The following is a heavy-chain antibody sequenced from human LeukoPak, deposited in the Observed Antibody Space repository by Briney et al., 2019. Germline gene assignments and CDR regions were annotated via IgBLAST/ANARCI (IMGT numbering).Heavy chain of an antibody. Sequence: PGGSLRLSCAASGFTISNYWLTWVRQAPGKGLEWVANIKRDRSEKYYVDSVKGRFTISRDNAKNSLDLQMNSLRVEDTAVYYCARSYRSGWYYFDYWGQGTLVTVSS. D-gene: IGHD6-19*01. CDR2: IKRDRSEK. CDR3: ARSYRSGWYYFDY. J-gene: IGHJ4*02. CDR1: GFTISNYW. V-gene: IGHV3-7*01.